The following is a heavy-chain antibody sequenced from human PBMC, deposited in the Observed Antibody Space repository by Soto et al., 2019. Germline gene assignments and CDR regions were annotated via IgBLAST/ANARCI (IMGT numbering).Heavy chain of an antibody. CDR3: ARYIIAVAGTGDY. J-gene: IGHJ4*02. D-gene: IGHD6-19*01. V-gene: IGHV1-46*01. CDR1: GYTFTSYY. Sequence: ASVKVSCKASGYTFTSYYMHWVRQAPGQGLEKMGIINPSGGSTSYAQKFQGRDTMTRDTSTSTDYMELSSLRSEDTAVYYCARYIIAVAGTGDYWGQGTLVTVSS. CDR2: INPSGGST.